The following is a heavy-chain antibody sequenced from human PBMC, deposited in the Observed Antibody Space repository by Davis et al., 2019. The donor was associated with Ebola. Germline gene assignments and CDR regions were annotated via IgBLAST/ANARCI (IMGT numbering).Heavy chain of an antibody. J-gene: IGHJ6*04. CDR3: ARDGYSGSVV. D-gene: IGHD1-26*01. CDR1: GYTFTGYY. Sequence: SVQVSCKASGYTFTGYYMHWVRQAPGQGLEWMGGIIPIFGTANYAQKFQGRVTSTADESTSTAYMGLSSLRSEDTAVYYCARDGYSGSVVWGKGTTVTVSS. V-gene: IGHV1-69*13. CDR2: IIPIFGTA.